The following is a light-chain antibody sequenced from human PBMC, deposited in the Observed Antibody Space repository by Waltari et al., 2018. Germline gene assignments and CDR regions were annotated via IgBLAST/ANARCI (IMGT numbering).Light chain of an antibody. V-gene: IGKV1-NL1*01. CDR2: GAS. CDR3: QHYYNIPRT. Sequence: DIQMTQSPSSLSASVADRVTITCRASQAIRDYLAWYQQKPGKAPKLLLYGASRLDSGVPFRFSVSGSGTDFTLTITSLQPEDFATYYCQHYYNIPRTFGQGTKVEVK. J-gene: IGKJ1*01. CDR1: QAIRDY.